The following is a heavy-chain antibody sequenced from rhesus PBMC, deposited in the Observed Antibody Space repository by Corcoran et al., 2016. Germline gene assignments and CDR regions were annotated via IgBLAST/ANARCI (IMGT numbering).Heavy chain of an antibody. CDR3: ARMGYSGYTFFDY. CDR1: GYSISSGYG. D-gene: IGHD5-42*01. CDR2: IWGSGGST. V-gene: IGHV4-127*01. J-gene: IGHJ4*01. Sequence: QVQLQESGPGLVKPSETLSLTCAVSGYSISSGYGGSGIRQPPGKGLEWIGYIWGSGGSTNSNPSLKSRVTISRDTSKNQFSLKLSSVTAADTAVYYCARMGYSGYTFFDYWGQGVLVTVSS.